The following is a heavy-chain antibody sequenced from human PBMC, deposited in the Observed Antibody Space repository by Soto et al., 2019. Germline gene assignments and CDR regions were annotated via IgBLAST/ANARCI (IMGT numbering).Heavy chain of an antibody. J-gene: IGHJ5*02. D-gene: IGHD3-3*01. CDR2: ISAYNGNT. CDR3: ARVWAIFGVVSGLDP. Sequence: GAPVKVSCKASGYTFSRYGISWVRQAPGQGLEWMGWISAYNGNTNYAQKLQGRVTMTTDTSTSTAYMELRSLRSDDTAVYYCARVWAIFGVVSGLDPWGQGTLVTVSS. V-gene: IGHV1-18*01. CDR1: GYTFSRYG.